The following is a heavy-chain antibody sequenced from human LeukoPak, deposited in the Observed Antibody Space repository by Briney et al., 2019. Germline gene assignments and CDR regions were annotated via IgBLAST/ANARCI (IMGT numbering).Heavy chain of an antibody. CDR1: GFTFSSYG. CDR2: ISYDGSNK. J-gene: IGHJ4*02. D-gene: IGHD2-2*01. V-gene: IGHV3-30*03. CDR3: ARDFIHCSSTSCYPAPGAFDY. Sequence: GGSLRLSCAASGFTFSSYGMHWVRQAPGKGLEWVAVISYDGSNKYYADSVKGRFTISRDNSKNTLYLQMNSLRAEDTAVYYCARDFIHCSSTSCYPAPGAFDYWGQGTLVTVSS.